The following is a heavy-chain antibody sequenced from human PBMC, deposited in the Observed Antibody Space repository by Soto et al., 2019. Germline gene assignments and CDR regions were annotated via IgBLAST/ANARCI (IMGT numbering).Heavy chain of an antibody. CDR2: ISYDGSNK. V-gene: IGHV3-30*18. J-gene: IGHJ4*02. D-gene: IGHD1-7*01. CDR1: GFTFSSYG. CDR3: AKGAKRPLNYKLFDY. Sequence: GGSLRLSCAASGFTFSSYGMHWVRQAPGKGLEWVAVISYDGSNKYYADSVKGRFTISRDNSKNTLYLQMNSLRAEDTAVYYCAKGAKRPLNYKLFDYWGQGTLVTVSS.